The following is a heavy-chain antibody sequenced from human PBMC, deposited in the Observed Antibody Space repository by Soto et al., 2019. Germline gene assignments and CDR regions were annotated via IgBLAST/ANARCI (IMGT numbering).Heavy chain of an antibody. CDR2: ITSSSPSL. D-gene: IGHD5-18*01. Sequence: EVQLVESGGGLVRPGGSLRLSCAASGFTLSHSVLNWVRQAPGKGLEWVSSITSSSPSLYYADSVKGRFTTSRDNAKNSLFLQMNSLRAEDTAVYYCARGGYSYGLDFWGQGTLVTVSS. CDR1: GFTLSHSV. J-gene: IGHJ4*02. V-gene: IGHV3-21*01. CDR3: ARGGYSYGLDF.